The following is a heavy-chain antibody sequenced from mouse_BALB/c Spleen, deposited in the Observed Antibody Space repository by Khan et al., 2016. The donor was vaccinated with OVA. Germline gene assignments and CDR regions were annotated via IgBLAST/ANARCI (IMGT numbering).Heavy chain of an antibody. CDR3: ARTTYRYAFAY. V-gene: IGHV3-8*02. CDR1: GDSITSGY. J-gene: IGHJ3*01. CDR2: MIYTGYT. Sequence: EVQLQESGPSLVKPSQTLSLTCSVTGDSITSGYWSWIRKFPGNKLEYMGYMIYTGYTDYNPSLKSRIAITRNTYKNQYYLQLNSVTAEDTATYYCARTTYRYAFAYWGQGTLVTVSA. D-gene: IGHD2-14*01.